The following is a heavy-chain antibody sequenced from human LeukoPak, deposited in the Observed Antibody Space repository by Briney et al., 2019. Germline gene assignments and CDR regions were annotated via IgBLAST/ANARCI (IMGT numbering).Heavy chain of an antibody. CDR2: IKQDGSEK. CDR1: GFTFSSYW. CDR3: ARDEGYYDSSGYYPFDY. Sequence: GGSLRLSCAASGFTFSSYWMSWVRQAPGKGLEWVANIKQDGSEKYHVDSVKGRFTISRDNAKNSLYLQMNSLRAEDTAVYYCARDEGYYDSSGYYPFDYWGQGTLVTVSS. J-gene: IGHJ4*02. V-gene: IGHV3-7*05. D-gene: IGHD3-22*01.